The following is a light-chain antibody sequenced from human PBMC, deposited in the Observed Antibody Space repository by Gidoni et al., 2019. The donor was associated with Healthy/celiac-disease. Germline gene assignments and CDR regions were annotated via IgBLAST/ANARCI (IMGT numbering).Light chain of an antibody. CDR1: QSIRSY. V-gene: IGKV1-39*01. Sequence: EIHMSQSPYSLSASVGDRVTITCRASQSIRSYLNWYQQKPGKAPKLLIYAASSLQSGVPSRFSGSGSGTDFALTTSSLQPEEFATYYCRQRYSTPTFGQGTRLEIK. J-gene: IGKJ5*01. CDR2: AAS. CDR3: RQRYSTPT.